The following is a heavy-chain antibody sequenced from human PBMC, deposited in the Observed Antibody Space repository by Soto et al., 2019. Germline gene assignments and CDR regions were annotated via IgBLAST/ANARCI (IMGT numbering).Heavy chain of an antibody. D-gene: IGHD6-13*01. CDR3: ARDWSSNGVYFDF. CDR2: TFYRSKWYY. CDR1: GDSVSSHSAA. J-gene: IGHJ4*02. V-gene: IGHV6-1*01. Sequence: PSQTLSLTCVISGDSVSSHSAAWNWIRQSPSRGLEWLGRTFYRSKWYYDYGVSVKTRITINPDTSKNQFSLQLNSVTPEDTAVYYCARDWSSNGVYFDFWGQGILVTVSS.